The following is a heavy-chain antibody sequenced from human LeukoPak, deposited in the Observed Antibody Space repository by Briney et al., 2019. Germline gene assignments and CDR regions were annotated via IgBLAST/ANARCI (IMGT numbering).Heavy chain of an antibody. J-gene: IGHJ5*02. V-gene: IGHV4-39*07. Sequence: SETLSLTCTVSGGSISSSSYYWGWIRQPPGKGLEWIGSIYYSGSTYYNPSLKSRVTISVDTSKNQFSLKLSSVTAADTAVYYCARVQQIGHRVLPFDPWGQGTLVTVSS. CDR3: ARVQQIGHRVLPFDP. CDR1: GGSISSSSYY. CDR2: IYYSGST. D-gene: IGHD6-13*01.